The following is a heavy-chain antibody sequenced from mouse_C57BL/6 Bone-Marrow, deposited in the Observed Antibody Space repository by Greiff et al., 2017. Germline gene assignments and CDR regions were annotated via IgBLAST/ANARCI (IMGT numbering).Heavy chain of an antibody. V-gene: IGHV5-17*01. CDR1: GFTFSDYG. CDR3: ARVGGCYAMDY. Sequence: EVKLVESGGGLVKPGGSLKLSCAASGFTFSDYGMNWVRQAPEKGLAWVAYISSGSSTIYYADTVKGRFTISRDNAKNTLFLPMTSLRSEDTAMYYCARVGGCYAMDYWGQGTSVTVSS. D-gene: IGHD1-1*02. CDR2: ISSGSSTI. J-gene: IGHJ4*01.